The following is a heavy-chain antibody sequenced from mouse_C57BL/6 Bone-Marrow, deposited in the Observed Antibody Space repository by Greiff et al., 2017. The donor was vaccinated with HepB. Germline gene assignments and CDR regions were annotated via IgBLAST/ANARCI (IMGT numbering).Heavy chain of an antibody. CDR3: ARYMSYYGSFYYAMDY. CDR2: IRNKANGYTT. D-gene: IGHD1-1*01. J-gene: IGHJ4*01. V-gene: IGHV7-3*01. Sequence: EVQLVESGGGLVQPGGSLSLSCAASGFTFTDYYMSWVRQPPGKALEWLGFIRNKANGYTTEYSASVKGRFTISRDNSQSILYLQMNALRAEDSATYYCARYMSYYGSFYYAMDYWGQGTSVTVSS. CDR1: GFTFTDYY.